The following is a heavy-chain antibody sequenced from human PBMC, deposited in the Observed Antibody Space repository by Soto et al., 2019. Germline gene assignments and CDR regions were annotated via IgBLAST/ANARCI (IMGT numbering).Heavy chain of an antibody. CDR1: GGTFSSYT. D-gene: IGHD2-2*01. CDR3: VREYCSSTSCPYDP. Sequence: QVPLVQSGAEVKKPGSSVKVSCKASGGTFSSYTISWVRQAPGQGLEWMGRIIPILGIANYAQKFQGRVTITADKSTSTAYMELSSLRSEDTAVYYCVREYCSSTSCPYDPWGQGTLVTVSS. CDR2: IIPILGIA. V-gene: IGHV1-69*02. J-gene: IGHJ5*02.